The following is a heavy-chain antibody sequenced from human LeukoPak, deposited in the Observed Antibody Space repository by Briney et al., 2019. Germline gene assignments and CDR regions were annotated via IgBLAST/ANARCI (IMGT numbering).Heavy chain of an antibody. Sequence: SETLPLTCTVSGGSISSGSYYWSWIRQPAGKGLEWIGRIYTSGSTNYNPSLKSRVTISVDTSKNQFSLKLSSVTAADTAVYYCARAFFGYSSSAVGDWGQGTLVTVSS. D-gene: IGHD6-6*01. V-gene: IGHV4-61*02. CDR1: GGSISSGSYY. J-gene: IGHJ4*02. CDR3: ARAFFGYSSSAVGD. CDR2: IYTSGST.